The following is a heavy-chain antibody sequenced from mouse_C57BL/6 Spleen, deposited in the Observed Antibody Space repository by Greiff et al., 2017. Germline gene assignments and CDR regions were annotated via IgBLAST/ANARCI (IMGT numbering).Heavy chain of an antibody. Sequence: QVQLQQSGAELVKPGASVKISCKASGYAFSSYWMNWVKQRPGKGLEWIGQIYPGDGDTNYNGKFKGKATLTADKSSSTAYMQLSSLTSEDPAVYFCARNDYDATWFAYWGQGTLVTVSA. J-gene: IGHJ3*01. CDR1: GYAFSSYW. V-gene: IGHV1-80*01. CDR2: IYPGDGDT. D-gene: IGHD2-4*01. CDR3: ARNDYDATWFAY.